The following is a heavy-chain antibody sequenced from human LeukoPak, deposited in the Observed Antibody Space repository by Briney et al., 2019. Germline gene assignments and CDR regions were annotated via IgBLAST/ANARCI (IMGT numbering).Heavy chain of an antibody. J-gene: IGHJ6*03. CDR1: GFTFSSYA. V-gene: IGHV3-48*01. CDR3: ARIAAAAYYYYYYMDV. D-gene: IGHD6-13*01. CDR2: ISSSSSTI. Sequence: PGGSLRLSCAASGFTFSSYAMSWIRQAPGKGLEWVSYISSSSSTIYYADSVKGRFTISRDNAKNSLYLQMNSLRAEDTAVYYCARIAAAAYYYYYYMDVWGKGTTVTVSS.